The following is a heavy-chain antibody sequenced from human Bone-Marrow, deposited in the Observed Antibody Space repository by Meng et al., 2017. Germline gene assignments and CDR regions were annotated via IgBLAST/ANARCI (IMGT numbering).Heavy chain of an antibody. Sequence: QVQLQESGPGLVKPSETLSLTCTVSGGSISSYYWSWIRQPPGKGREWIGYIYYSGSTNYNPSLKSRVTISVDTSKNQFSLKLSSVTAADTAVYYCARRPEWLGYFDYWGQGTLVTVSS. CDR1: GGSISSYY. J-gene: IGHJ4*02. CDR2: IYYSGST. CDR3: ARRPEWLGYFDY. D-gene: IGHD3-3*01. V-gene: IGHV4-59*01.